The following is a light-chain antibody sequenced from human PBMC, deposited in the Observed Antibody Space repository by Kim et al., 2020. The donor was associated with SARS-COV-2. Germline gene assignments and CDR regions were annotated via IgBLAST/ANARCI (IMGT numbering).Light chain of an antibody. Sequence: SPRQSATPSCRASPIITNGDLALDKQKPGQAPRRLMSGASRRATDVPDRFSGSGSGTDFTLTLSRLEAEDFAVYFCEQYSSSPRTFGQRTKVDIK. CDR2: GAS. V-gene: IGKV3-20*01. J-gene: IGKJ1*01. CDR3: EQYSSSPRT. CDR1: PIITNGD.